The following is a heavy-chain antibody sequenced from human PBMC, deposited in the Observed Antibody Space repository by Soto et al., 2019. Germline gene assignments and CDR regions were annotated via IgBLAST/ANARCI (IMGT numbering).Heavy chain of an antibody. Sequence: GSLRLSCAASGFTFSTYSMNWVRQAPGKGLEWVSSISSSSTIYYADSVKGRFTISRDNVQNSLYLQMHSLRAEDTAVYYCARDWETYYYDSSGYYYQYYFDYWGQGTLVTVSS. CDR3: ARDWETYYYDSSGYYYQYYFDY. CDR1: GFTFSTYS. CDR2: ISSSSTI. V-gene: IGHV3-48*01. J-gene: IGHJ4*02. D-gene: IGHD3-22*01.